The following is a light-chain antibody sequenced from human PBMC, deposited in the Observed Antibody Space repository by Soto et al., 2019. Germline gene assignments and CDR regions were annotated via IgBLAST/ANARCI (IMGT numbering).Light chain of an antibody. CDR1: QSLLHSNGYNY. V-gene: IGKV2-28*01. J-gene: IGKJ2*01. Sequence: DIVMTQSPISLPVTPGEPASISCRSSQSLLHSNGYNYLDWYLQKPGQSPQLLIYLGSNRASGVPGRFSGSGSGTDFTLKISRVEAEDVAVYYCMQALQTPYTFGQGTKLEIK. CDR3: MQALQTPYT. CDR2: LGS.